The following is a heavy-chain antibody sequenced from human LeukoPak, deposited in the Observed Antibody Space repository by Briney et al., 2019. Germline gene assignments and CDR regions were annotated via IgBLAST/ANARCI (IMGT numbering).Heavy chain of an antibody. CDR2: ITSSSSDT. D-gene: IGHD5-12*01. V-gene: IGHV3-21*05. Sequence: GGSLRLSCVASGFTFSRFSMNWVRQAPGKGLEWLSYITSSSSDTYYADSLKGRFTISRDNAKNSLYLQMNSLRAEDTAVYYCARVPGKGWLRASGYYYGMDVWGQGTTVTVSS. CDR3: ARVPGKGWLRASGYYYGMDV. J-gene: IGHJ6*02. CDR1: GFTFSRFS.